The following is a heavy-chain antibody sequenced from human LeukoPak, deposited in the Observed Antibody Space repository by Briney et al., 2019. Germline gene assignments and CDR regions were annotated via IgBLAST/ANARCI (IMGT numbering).Heavy chain of an antibody. V-gene: IGHV1-46*01. D-gene: IGHD2-2*01. CDR3: ARGEYCSSTSCYTEGQVDP. Sequence: ASVKVSCTASGYTFTSYYMHWVRQAPGQGLEWMGVINPSGGSTSYAQKFQGRVTMTRATFTRTVYMELSSLRYEDTAVYYCARGEYCSSTSCYTEGQVDPWGQGTLVTVSS. CDR2: INPSGGST. CDR1: GYTFTSYY. J-gene: IGHJ5*02.